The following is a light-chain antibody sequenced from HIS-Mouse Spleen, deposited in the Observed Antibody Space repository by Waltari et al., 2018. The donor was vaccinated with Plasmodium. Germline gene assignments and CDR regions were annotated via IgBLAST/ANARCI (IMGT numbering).Light chain of an antibody. CDR1: QGVLYSANNKNY. CDR3: QQYYSTPWT. Sequence: DIVMTQPPDSQAVSLGERATINCKSSQGVLYSANNKNYLAWYQQKPGQSPELVSYWASTRESRVPDPFSGSESGTDSTLTISSLQAEDVAVYYCQQYYSTPWTFGQGTKVEIK. J-gene: IGKJ1*01. CDR2: WAS. V-gene: IGKV4-1*01.